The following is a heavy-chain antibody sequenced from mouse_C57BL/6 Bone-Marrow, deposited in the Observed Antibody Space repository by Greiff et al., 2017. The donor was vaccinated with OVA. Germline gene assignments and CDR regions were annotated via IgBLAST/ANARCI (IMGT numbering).Heavy chain of an antibody. Sequence: VKLQQPGAELVKPGASVKMSCKASGYTFTSYWITWVKQRPGQGLEWIGDIYPGSGSTNYNEKFKSKATLPVDTSSSTAYMQLSSLTSEDSAVYYCARGGYYSNFDWYFDVWGTGTTVTVSS. J-gene: IGHJ1*03. CDR2: IYPGSGST. CDR1: GYTFTSYW. CDR3: ARGGYYSNFDWYFDV. V-gene: IGHV1-55*01. D-gene: IGHD2-5*01.